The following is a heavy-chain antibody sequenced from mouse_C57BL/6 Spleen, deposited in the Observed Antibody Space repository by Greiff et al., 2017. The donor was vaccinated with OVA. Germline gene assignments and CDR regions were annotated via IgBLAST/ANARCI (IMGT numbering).Heavy chain of an antibody. J-gene: IGHJ1*03. Sequence: EVKLMESGPELVKPGASVKISCKASGYSFTDYNMNWVKQSNGKSLEWIGVINPNYGTTSYNQKFKGKATLTVDQSSSTAYMQLNSLTSEDSAVYYCARPSLYYSNLHWYFDVWGTGTTVTVSS. CDR3: ARPSLYYSNLHWYFDV. CDR2: INPNYGTT. D-gene: IGHD2-5*01. CDR1: GYSFTDYN. V-gene: IGHV1-39*01.